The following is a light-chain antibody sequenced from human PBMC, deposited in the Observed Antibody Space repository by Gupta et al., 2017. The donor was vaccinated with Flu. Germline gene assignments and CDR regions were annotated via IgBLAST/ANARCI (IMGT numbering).Light chain of an antibody. CDR2: HDS. CDR1: SHETEV. V-gene: IGLV3-21*02. J-gene: IGLJ1*01. Sequence: NSHETEVVHWYQLKTAQAPVVVLYHDSARHSGIPERFSCSHSVNTATLTITSLEAGDDADYYCQVWDFRGDHPLYVFGTGTKVTVL. CDR3: QVWDFRGDHPLYV.